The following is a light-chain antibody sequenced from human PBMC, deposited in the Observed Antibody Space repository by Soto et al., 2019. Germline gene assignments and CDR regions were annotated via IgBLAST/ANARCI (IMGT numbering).Light chain of an antibody. J-gene: IGKJ3*01. CDR2: AAF. CDR1: QYIRND. CDR3: LQQYFYPFT. V-gene: IGKV1-6*01. Sequence: AIQMTQSPSFLSASVGDSVTITCRASQYIRNDLDWDQQRPEKAPRLLIYAAFNLQSGVPARFSGSGSGTDFTLASSSLQPEDFATYYCLQQYFYPFTFGPGTTVDLK.